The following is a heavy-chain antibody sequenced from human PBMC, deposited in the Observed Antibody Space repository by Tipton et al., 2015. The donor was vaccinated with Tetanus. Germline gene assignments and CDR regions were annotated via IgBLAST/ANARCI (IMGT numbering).Heavy chain of an antibody. Sequence: GSLRLSCAAFGFTFNNYWITWVRLAPGKGLGWVANVKQDGTEKYYVDSVKGRFTISRDNAGNSVYLQIDSLRAEDTAVYYCARMAYRARYFDYWGQGTLVTVSS. CDR3: ARMAYRARYFDY. D-gene: IGHD5-24*01. J-gene: IGHJ4*02. V-gene: IGHV3-7*03. CDR2: VKQDGTEK. CDR1: GFTFNNYW.